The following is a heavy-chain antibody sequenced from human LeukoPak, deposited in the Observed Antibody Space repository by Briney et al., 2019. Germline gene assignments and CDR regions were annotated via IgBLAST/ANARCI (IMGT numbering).Heavy chain of an antibody. J-gene: IGHJ6*04. Sequence: GGSLRLSCAASGFTFDDYAMHWIRQAPGKGLEWVSLISWDGDSTYYVDSVKGRFTISRDNSKNSLYLQMNSLRPEDTALYYCAKGGRITIFGVLVDVWGKGTTVTVSS. V-gene: IGHV3-43D*03. CDR1: GFTFDDYA. D-gene: IGHD3-3*01. CDR3: AKGGRITIFGVLVDV. CDR2: ISWDGDST.